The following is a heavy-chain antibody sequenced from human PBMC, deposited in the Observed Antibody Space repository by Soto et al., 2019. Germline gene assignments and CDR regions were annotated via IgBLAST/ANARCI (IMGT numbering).Heavy chain of an antibody. V-gene: IGHV1-69*06. D-gene: IGHD6-19*01. J-gene: IGHJ4*02. Sequence: GASVKVSCKASGGSFSTLGINWVRQAPGQGLEWMGGIIPLFGKARYAETSQGGVTITADTSTGTAYMEVSSLRSDDTAVFYCATAHNSGWYFFDYWGPGTLVTVSA. CDR2: IIPLFGKA. CDR1: GGSFSTLG. CDR3: ATAHNSGWYFFDY.